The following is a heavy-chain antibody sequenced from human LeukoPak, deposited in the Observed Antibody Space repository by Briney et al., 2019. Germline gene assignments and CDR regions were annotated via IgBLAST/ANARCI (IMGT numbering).Heavy chain of an antibody. D-gene: IGHD5-18*01. V-gene: IGHV4-39*07. CDR3: ARGGTALYYFDY. J-gene: IGHJ4*02. Sequence: SETLSLTCTVSGGSISSSSYYWGWIRQPPGKGLEWIGSIYYSGSTYYNPSLKSRVTISVDTSKNQFSLKLSSVTAADTAVYYCARGGTALYYFDYWGQGTLVTVSS. CDR1: GGSISSSSYY. CDR2: IYYSGST.